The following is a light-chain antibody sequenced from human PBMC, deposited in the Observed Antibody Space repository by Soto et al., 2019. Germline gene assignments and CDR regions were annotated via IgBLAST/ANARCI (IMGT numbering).Light chain of an antibody. Sequence: QAVRTQPPSVSAAPGQKVTISCSGSSSNIGGNSVSWYQQLPGTAPKLLIYDDNKRPSGIPDRFSGSKSGTSATLGITGFQTGDEADYYCGSWDSSLSADVFGTGTKVTGL. CDR2: DDN. CDR1: SSNIGGNS. CDR3: GSWDSSLSADV. J-gene: IGLJ1*01. V-gene: IGLV1-51*01.